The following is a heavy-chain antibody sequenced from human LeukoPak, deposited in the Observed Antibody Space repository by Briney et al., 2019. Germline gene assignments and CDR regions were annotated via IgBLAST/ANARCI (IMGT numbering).Heavy chain of an antibody. D-gene: IGHD3-22*01. CDR1: GGSFSGYY. CDR2: INHSGST. J-gene: IGHJ6*03. CDR3: ARRGPNYYDSSGQSYYYMDV. V-gene: IGHV4-34*01. Sequence: PSETLSLTCAVYGGSFSGYYWSWIRQPPGKGLEWIGEINHSGSTNYNPSLKSRVTISVDTSKNQFSLKLSSVTAADTAVYYCARRGPNYYDSSGQSYYYMDVWGKGTTVTVSS.